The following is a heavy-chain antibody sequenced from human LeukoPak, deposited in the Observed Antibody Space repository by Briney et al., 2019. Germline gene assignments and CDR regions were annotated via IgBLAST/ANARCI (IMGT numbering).Heavy chain of an antibody. CDR3: ARGSHDAPGY. CDR1: GFTFSSYA. J-gene: IGHJ4*02. V-gene: IGHV3-30-3*01. CDR2: ISYDGSNK. D-gene: IGHD2-8*01. Sequence: GGSLRLSCAASGFTFSSYAMHWVRQAPGKGLEWVAVISYDGSNKYYADSVKGRFTISRDNSKNTLYLQMNSLRAEDTAVYYCARGSHDAPGYWGQGTLVTVSS.